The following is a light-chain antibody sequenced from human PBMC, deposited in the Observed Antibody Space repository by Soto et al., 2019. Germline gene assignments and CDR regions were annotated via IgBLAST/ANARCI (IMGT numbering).Light chain of an antibody. J-gene: IGKJ1*01. Sequence: EIGLTQSTGTLSLSPGERATLSCRASQSVSSSYLAWYQQKPGQAARLLIYGASSRTTGIPDRFSGSGSSTDFALTISIQEPEDFAVDYCKQYGSFPGWTFGQGTKAEIK. CDR1: QSVSSSY. V-gene: IGKV3-20*01. CDR2: GAS. CDR3: KQYGSFPGWT.